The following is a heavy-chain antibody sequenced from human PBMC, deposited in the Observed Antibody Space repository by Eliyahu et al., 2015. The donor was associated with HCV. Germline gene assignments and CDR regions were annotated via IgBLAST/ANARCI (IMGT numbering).Heavy chain of an antibody. J-gene: IGHJ4*02. CDR3: ARGKQMWEQLWRLDT. Sequence: VQLVQSGAEVKKPGASVKVSCKAIGYTFTSFDINWVRQAPGQGLEWMGWMNPSSGNTGYAENFKGRITMTRNNSITTAYMELSSLRSEDTAVYFCARGKQMWEQLWRLDTWGQGAPVTVSS. V-gene: IGHV1-8*01. CDR1: GYTFTSFD. D-gene: IGHD1/OR15-1a*01. CDR2: MNPSSGNT.